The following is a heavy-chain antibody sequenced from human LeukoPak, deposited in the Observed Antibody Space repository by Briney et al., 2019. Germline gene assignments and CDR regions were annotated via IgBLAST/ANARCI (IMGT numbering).Heavy chain of an antibody. D-gene: IGHD3-22*01. Sequence: SETLSLTCTVSGGSISSYYWSWIRQPPGKGLEWIGEINHSGSTNYNPSLKSRVTISVDTSRNQFSLKLSSVTAADTAVYYCARMGMYDSSDYYFDYWGQGTLVTVSS. CDR1: GGSISSYY. V-gene: IGHV4-34*01. CDR3: ARMGMYDSSDYYFDY. CDR2: INHSGST. J-gene: IGHJ4*02.